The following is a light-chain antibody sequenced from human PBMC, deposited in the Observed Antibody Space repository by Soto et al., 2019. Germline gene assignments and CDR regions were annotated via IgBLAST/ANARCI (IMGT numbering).Light chain of an antibody. CDR2: EHD. CDR3: CSYLGSSTV. J-gene: IGLJ7*01. Sequence: QSVLTQPASVSGSPGQSITISCTGVSGDVGNYNLVAWYQQHPAKAPKLIIYEHDNRPSGVSNRFSGSKSGDTASLTISGLQSENDAAYYCCSYLGSSTVFGGGTQLTVL. CDR1: SGDVGNYNL. V-gene: IGLV2-23*01.